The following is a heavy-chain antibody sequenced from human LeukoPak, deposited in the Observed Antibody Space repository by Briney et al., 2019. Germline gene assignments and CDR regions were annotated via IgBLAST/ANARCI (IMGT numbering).Heavy chain of an antibody. J-gene: IGHJ4*02. D-gene: IGHD6-19*01. V-gene: IGHV1-2*02. CDR3: ATVDQWLAYDY. CDR2: INPNTGGT. Sequence: ASVEVSCKASGYTFTSYYIHWVRQAPGQGLEWMGWINPNTGGTNFAQKFQGRVTMTRDTSITTTHMELSSLRSDDTAVYYCATVDQWLAYDYWGQGTLVTVSS. CDR1: GYTFTSYY.